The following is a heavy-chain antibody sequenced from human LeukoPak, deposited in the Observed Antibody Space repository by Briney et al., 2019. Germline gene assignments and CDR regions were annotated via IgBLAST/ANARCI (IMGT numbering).Heavy chain of an antibody. CDR1: GYTFTSYD. CDR3: ARGITMVRGVIITRRYYYYMDV. J-gene: IGHJ6*03. V-gene: IGHV1-8*03. D-gene: IGHD3-10*01. CDR2: MNPNSGNT. Sequence: ASVKVSCKASGYTFTSYDINWVRQATGQGLEWMGWMNPNSGNTGYAQKFQGGVTITRNTSISTAYMELSSLRSEDTAVYYCARGITMVRGVIITRRYYYYMDVWGKGTTVTVSS.